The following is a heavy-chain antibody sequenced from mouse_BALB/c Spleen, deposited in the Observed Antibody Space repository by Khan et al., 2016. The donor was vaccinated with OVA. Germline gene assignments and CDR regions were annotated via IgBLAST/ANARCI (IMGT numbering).Heavy chain of an antibody. CDR1: GYTFTSYC. Sequence: VQLKESGPVLARPGASVKMSCKASGYTFTSYCMHWVKQRPGQGLEWIGDIYPGNTDTTYNQQFKGKAKLTAVTSTSNSYMELSRLTNEDSAVYYCNRRNWDVGWFAYWGQGTLVTVSA. V-gene: IGHV1-5*01. J-gene: IGHJ3*01. CDR2: IYPGNTDT. D-gene: IGHD4-1*01. CDR3: NRRNWDVGWFAY.